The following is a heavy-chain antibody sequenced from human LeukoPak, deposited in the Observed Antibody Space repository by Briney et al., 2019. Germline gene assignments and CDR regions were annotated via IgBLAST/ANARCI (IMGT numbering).Heavy chain of an antibody. CDR2: IYSGGST. D-gene: IGHD3-3*01. CDR1: GFTVSSNY. J-gene: IGHJ2*01. V-gene: IGHV3-53*01. Sequence: GGSLRLSCAASGFTVSSNYMSWLRQAPGKGLEWVSIIYSGGSTYYADSVKGRFTISRDNSKNTLYLQMNSLRAEDTAVYYCARGFGNWYFDLWGRGTLVTVSS. CDR3: ARGFGNWYFDL.